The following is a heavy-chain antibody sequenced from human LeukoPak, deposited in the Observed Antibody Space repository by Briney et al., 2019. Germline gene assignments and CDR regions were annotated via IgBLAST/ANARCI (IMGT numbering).Heavy chain of an antibody. V-gene: IGHV3-30-3*01. J-gene: IGHJ3*02. CDR3: AREIPNAFDI. CDR2: VSRDGISK. CDR1: GFTFSNYP. Sequence: GRSLRLSCAASGFTFSNYPMHWVRQAPGKGLEWVAVVSRDGISKYYPDSARGRFTISRDNSKNTLYLEVNSLRSEDTAVFYCAREIPNAFDIWGQGTMVTVSS.